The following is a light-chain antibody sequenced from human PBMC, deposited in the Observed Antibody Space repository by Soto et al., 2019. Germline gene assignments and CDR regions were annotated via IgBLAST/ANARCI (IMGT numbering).Light chain of an antibody. V-gene: IGLV2-14*01. CDR2: DVS. J-gene: IGLJ1*01. Sequence: QSALTQPASVSGSPGQSITISCTGTSSDVGGYHYVSWYQQHPGKAPKLMIYDVSNRPSGVSNRFSGSKSGNTASLTISGLQAEDEDDYYCSSYTSSSLYVFGTGTKLTVL. CDR1: SSDVGGYHY. CDR3: SSYTSSSLYV.